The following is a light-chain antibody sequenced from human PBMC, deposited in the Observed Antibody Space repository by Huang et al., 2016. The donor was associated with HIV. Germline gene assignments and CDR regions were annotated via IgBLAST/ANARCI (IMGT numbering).Light chain of an antibody. CDR1: QSVSTR. Sequence: EIVMTQSPATLSVSPGERVTLSCRARQSVSTRLAWYQQRPGQAPRLLIHGASTRPTGIPARFSGGGSGTEFTLTISSLQSEDFAVYYCQQYNNWPRTFGQGTNLEIK. J-gene: IGKJ2*01. CDR3: QQYNNWPRT. CDR2: GAS. V-gene: IGKV3-15*01.